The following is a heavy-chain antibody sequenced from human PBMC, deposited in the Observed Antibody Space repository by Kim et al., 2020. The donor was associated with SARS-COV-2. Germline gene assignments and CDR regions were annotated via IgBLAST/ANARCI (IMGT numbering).Heavy chain of an antibody. Sequence: GESLKISCKGSGYFFPSHWIGWVRQMPGKGLEWMGIIYPGDSDTRYSPSFQGLVTISADRSISTAYLHWNSLKASDTGIYYCARRTVVNSGSYYHGLDVWGHGTTVTVSS. J-gene: IGHJ6*02. CDR3: ARRTVVNSGSYYHGLDV. CDR2: IYPGDSDT. CDR1: GYFFPSHW. V-gene: IGHV5-51*01. D-gene: IGHD2-21*01.